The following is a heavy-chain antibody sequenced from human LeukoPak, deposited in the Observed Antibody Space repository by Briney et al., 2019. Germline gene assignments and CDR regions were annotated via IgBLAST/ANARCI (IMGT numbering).Heavy chain of an antibody. Sequence: SETLSLTCTVSGGSSSSHYWSWIRQPPGKGLEWIGYIYYSGSTNYNPSLKSRVTISVDTSKNQFSLKLSSVTAADTAVYYCARTIFYSGSYWGHYYYYYMDVWGKGTTVTVSS. CDR3: ARTIFYSGSYWGHYYYYYMDV. D-gene: IGHD1-26*01. CDR2: IYYSGST. V-gene: IGHV4-59*11. CDR1: GGSSSSHY. J-gene: IGHJ6*03.